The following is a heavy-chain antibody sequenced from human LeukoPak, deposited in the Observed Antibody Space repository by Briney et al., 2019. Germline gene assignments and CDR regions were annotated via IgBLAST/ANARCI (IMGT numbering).Heavy chain of an antibody. Sequence: ASVKVSCKASGYTFTGYYMHWVRQAPGQGLEWMGWINPNSGGTNYAQKFQGRVTVTRDTSISTAYMELSRLRSDDTAVYYCARDLTRLTIFGVVGEGPKANDPWGQGTLVTVSS. D-gene: IGHD3-3*01. CDR2: INPNSGGT. CDR3: ARDLTRLTIFGVVGEGPKANDP. J-gene: IGHJ5*02. CDR1: GYTFTGYY. V-gene: IGHV1-2*02.